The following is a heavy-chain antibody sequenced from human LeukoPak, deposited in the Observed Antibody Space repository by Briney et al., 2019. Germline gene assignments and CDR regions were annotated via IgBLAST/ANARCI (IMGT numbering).Heavy chain of an antibody. J-gene: IGHJ3*02. CDR1: GGSFSGYY. D-gene: IGHD3-16*02. CDR3: ARGISSAFDI. CDR2: INHSGST. V-gene: IGHV4-34*01. Sequence: PSETLSLTCAVYGGSFSGYYWSWIRQPPGKGLEWIGEINHSGSTNYNPSLKSRVTISVDTSKNQFSLKLSSVTAADTAVYYCARGISSAFDIWGQGTMVTVSP.